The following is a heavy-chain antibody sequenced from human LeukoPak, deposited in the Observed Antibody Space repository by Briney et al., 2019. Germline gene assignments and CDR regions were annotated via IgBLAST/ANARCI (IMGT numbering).Heavy chain of an antibody. J-gene: IGHJ3*02. Sequence: PSETLSLTCAVSGGSFSGYYWSWILQPPGKGLEWIGEINHSGSTNYNPSLKSRVTISVDTSKNQFSLKLSSVTAADTAVYYCARGPRYYDILTGYYNVGNAFDIWGQGTMVTVSS. V-gene: IGHV4-34*01. CDR2: INHSGST. D-gene: IGHD3-9*01. CDR1: GGSFSGYY. CDR3: ARGPRYYDILTGYYNVGNAFDI.